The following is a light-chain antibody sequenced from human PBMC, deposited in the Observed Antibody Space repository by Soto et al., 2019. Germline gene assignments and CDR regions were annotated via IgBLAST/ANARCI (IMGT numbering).Light chain of an antibody. V-gene: IGKV1-5*03. CDR2: KAS. CDR3: QQYNSYWT. J-gene: IGKJ1*01. Sequence: DIQMTQSTSTLSASVGDRVTITCRASQSISSWLAWYQQKPGKAPKLLIYKASSLESGVPSRFSGSGSGTEFTLTISSLQPDDFATYYCQQYNSYWTFDQGTKVEIK. CDR1: QSISSW.